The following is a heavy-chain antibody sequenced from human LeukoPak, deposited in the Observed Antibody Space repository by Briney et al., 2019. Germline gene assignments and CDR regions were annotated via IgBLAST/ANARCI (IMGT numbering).Heavy chain of an antibody. CDR2: ITPLFGTA. CDR3: ARGLTRDYFDY. V-gene: IGHV1-69*13. Sequence: ASVKVSFKASGGTFSKYTISWVRQRPGQGLEWMGGITPLFGTANYAQKFQGRVTITADESTSTAYMELSSLRSEDTAVYYCARGLTRDYFDYWGQGTLVTVSS. CDR1: GGTFSKYT. J-gene: IGHJ4*02.